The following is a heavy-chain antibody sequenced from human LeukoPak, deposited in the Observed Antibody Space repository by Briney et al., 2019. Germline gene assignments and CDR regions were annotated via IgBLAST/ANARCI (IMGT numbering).Heavy chain of an antibody. CDR2: IIPILGIA. CDR3: ARDGMATTWGQYYFDY. V-gene: IGHV1-69*04. J-gene: IGHJ4*02. CDR1: GGTFSSYA. D-gene: IGHD5-12*01. Sequence: SVKVSCKASGGTFSSYAISWVRQAPGQGLEWMGRIIPILGIANYAQKFQGRVTITADKSTSTAYMELSSLRSEDTAVYYCARDGMATTWGQYYFDYWGQGTLVTVSS.